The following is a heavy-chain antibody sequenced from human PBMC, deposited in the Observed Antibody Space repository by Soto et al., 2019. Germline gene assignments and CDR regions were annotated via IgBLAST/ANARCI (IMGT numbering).Heavy chain of an antibody. V-gene: IGHV4-4*07. Sequence: SETLSLTCTVSGGSISGYYWSWIRQPAGKGLEWIGRIYYSGSSGSTNYNPSLKSRVTISVDTSKNQFSLKLSSVTAADTAVYYCARAHSSSWPGGYYYYGMDVWGQGTTVTVSS. J-gene: IGHJ6*02. CDR1: GGSISGYY. D-gene: IGHD6-13*01. CDR2: IYYSGSSGST. CDR3: ARAHSSSWPGGYYYYGMDV.